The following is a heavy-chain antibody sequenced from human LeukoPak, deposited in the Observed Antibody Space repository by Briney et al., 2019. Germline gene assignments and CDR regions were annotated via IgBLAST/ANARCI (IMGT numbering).Heavy chain of an antibody. Sequence: APVKVSCKASGYTLTGYYMHWVRQAPGQGLEWMGWINPNSGGTNYAQKFQGRVTMTRDTSISTAYMELSRLRSDDTAVYYCARGPSYLGYCSGGSCQQRTRKYYFDYWAREPWSPSPQ. CDR2: INPNSGGT. V-gene: IGHV1-2*02. D-gene: IGHD2-15*01. CDR1: GYTLTGYY. J-gene: IGHJ4*02. CDR3: ARGPSYLGYCSGGSCQQRTRKYYFDY.